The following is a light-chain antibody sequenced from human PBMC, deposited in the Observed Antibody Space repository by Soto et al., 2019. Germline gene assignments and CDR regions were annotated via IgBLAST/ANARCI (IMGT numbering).Light chain of an antibody. CDR1: SSDVGGYNY. CDR2: EVS. CDR3: SSYAGSNRV. V-gene: IGLV2-8*01. Sequence: QSALTQPPSASGSTGQSVTISCTGTSSDVGGYNYVSWYQQHPGKAPKLMIYEVSKRPSGVPDRFSGSKSGNTASLTVSGLQAEDEADYYCSSYAGSNRVFGGGTKRTVL. J-gene: IGLJ2*01.